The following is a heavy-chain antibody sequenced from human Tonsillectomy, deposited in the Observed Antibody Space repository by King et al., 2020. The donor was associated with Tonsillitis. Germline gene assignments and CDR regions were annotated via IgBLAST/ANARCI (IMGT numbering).Heavy chain of an antibody. CDR2: IKQDGSEK. CDR3: ARGYYYDSSGPRAEYFQH. V-gene: IGHV3-7*01. Sequence: VQLVESGGGLVQPGGSLRLSCAASGFTFSSYWMSWVRQAPGKGLEWVANIKQDGSEKYYVDSVKGRFTISRDNAKNSLYLQMNSLRAEDTAVYYCARGYYYDSSGPRAEYFQHWGQGTLVTVSS. D-gene: IGHD3-22*01. CDR1: GFTFSSYW. J-gene: IGHJ1*01.